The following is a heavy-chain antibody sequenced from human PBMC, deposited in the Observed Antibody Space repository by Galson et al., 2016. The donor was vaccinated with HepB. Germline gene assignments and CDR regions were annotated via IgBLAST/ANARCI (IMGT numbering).Heavy chain of an antibody. CDR1: GSTFDDYT. CDR3: VKDGTANIAVAGRFDY. CDR2: ITWDGGTT. J-gene: IGHJ4*02. Sequence: SLRLSCAASGSTFDDYTMHWVRQVPGKGLEWVSLITWDGGTTYYPDSVKGRFTISRDNSKDSLYLQMNSLRTEDTALYHCVKDGTANIAVAGRFDYWGQGTLVTVSS. D-gene: IGHD6-19*01. V-gene: IGHV3-43*01.